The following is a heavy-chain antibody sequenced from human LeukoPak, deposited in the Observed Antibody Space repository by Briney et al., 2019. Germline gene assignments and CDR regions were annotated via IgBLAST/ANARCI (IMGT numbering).Heavy chain of an antibody. CDR3: ARRYFDY. V-gene: IGHV3-7*03. J-gene: IGHJ4*02. CDR1: GFTLSTNA. CDR2: IKQDGSEK. Sequence: GGSLRLSCLTSGFTLSTNAMSWVRQAPGKGLEWVANIKQDGSEKYYVDSVKGRFTISRDNAKNSLYLHMNSLRAEDTAVYYCARRYFDYWGQGTLVTVSS.